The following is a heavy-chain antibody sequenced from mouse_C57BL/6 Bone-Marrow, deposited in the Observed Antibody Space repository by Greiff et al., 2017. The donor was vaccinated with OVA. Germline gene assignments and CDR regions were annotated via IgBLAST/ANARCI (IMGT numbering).Heavy chain of an antibody. CDR3: ARPKLWDPYWYFDV. J-gene: IGHJ1*03. D-gene: IGHD1-1*02. V-gene: IGHV5-17*01. Sequence: EVHLVESGGGLVKPGGSLKLSCAASGFTFSDYGMHWVRQAPEKGLEWVAYISSGSSTIYYAETVKGRFTISRDNAKNTLFLQMTSLRPVDTAMYYCARPKLWDPYWYFDVWGTGTTVTVSS. CDR1: GFTFSDYG. CDR2: ISSGSSTI.